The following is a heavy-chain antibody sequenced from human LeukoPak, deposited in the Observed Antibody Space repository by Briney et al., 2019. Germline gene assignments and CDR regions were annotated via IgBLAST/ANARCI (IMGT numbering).Heavy chain of an antibody. CDR2: FDPEDGET. Sequence: GASVKVSCKVSGYTLTELSMHWVRQAPGKGLEWRGGFDPEDGETIYAQKFQGRVTMTEDTSTDTAYMELSSLRSEDTAVYYCATADSSGYYRWWFDPWGQGTLVTVSS. CDR1: GYTLTELS. CDR3: ATADSSGYYRWWFDP. V-gene: IGHV1-24*01. J-gene: IGHJ5*02. D-gene: IGHD3-22*01.